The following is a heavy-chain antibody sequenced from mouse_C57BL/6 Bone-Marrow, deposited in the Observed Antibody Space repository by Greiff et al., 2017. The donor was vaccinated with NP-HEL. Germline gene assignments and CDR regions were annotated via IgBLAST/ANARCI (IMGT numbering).Heavy chain of an antibody. D-gene: IGHD2-12*01. CDR2: ISNGGGST. J-gene: IGHJ2*01. CDR1: GFTFSDYY. CDR3: ERQKYDGGGGYFDY. V-gene: IGHV5-12*01. Sequence: EVKLEESGGGLVQPGGSLKLSCAASGFTFSDYYMYWVRQTPEKRLEWVAYISNGGGSTYYPDTVKGRFTISRDNAKNTLYLQMSRLKSEDTAMYYCERQKYDGGGGYFDYWGQGTTLTVSS.